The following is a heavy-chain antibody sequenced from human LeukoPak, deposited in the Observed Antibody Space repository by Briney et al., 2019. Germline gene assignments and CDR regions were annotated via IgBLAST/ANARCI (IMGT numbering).Heavy chain of an antibody. Sequence: GGSLRLSCAASGFTFSYSWMHWVRQAPGKGPVWVSRINGDGSTTNYADAVKGRFTISRDNAKNTLYLQMNSLRAEDTAVYYCARSVGGTDVWGQGTTVTVSS. CDR1: GFTFSYSW. J-gene: IGHJ6*02. CDR3: ARSVGGTDV. CDR2: INGDGSTT. V-gene: IGHV3-74*01.